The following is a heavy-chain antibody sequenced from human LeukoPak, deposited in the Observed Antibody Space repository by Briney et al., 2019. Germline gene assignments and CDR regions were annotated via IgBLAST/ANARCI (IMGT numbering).Heavy chain of an antibody. J-gene: IGHJ6*03. V-gene: IGHV4-34*01. D-gene: IGHD6-19*01. CDR2: INHSGST. Sequence: AAEALSLTCAVYGGSFSGYDWTWIRQPSGKGLEWIGEINHSGSTNYNASLKSRVSISVDTSKSQFSLKLNSVTAADTAMYYCARSLQWLVEDHYYYYMDVWGDGTTVTVSS. CDR1: GGSFSGYD. CDR3: ARSLQWLVEDHYYYYMDV.